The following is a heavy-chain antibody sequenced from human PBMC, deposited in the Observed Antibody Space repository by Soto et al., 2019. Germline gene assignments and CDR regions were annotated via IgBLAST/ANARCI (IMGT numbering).Heavy chain of an antibody. V-gene: IGHV3-7*03. CDR2: INQDESEK. CDR3: ARGHYGMDV. J-gene: IGHJ6*02. CDR1: GFIFRDSW. Sequence: EMHLVESGGGLVQPGGSLRLSCAASGFIFRDSWMTWVRQLPGKEMEWVANINQDESEKSYLVSVKGRFTISRDNARNSVYLQLSSLRVGDTAVYYCARGHYGMDVWGQGTTVTVSS.